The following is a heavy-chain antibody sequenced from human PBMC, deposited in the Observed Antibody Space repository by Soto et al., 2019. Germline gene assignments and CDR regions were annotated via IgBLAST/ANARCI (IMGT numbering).Heavy chain of an antibody. CDR1: GGTISSYY. Sequence: PSEPKSVTCTVSGGTISSYYWSRVSKTQGKGLEWIGKIYHSGSTNYNPSLKSRVTISVDKSKNQFSLKLSSVTAADTAIYYCARDSLGIAVLGTGRSKNNWFDPWGQGTLVTVSS. D-gene: IGHD6-19*01. V-gene: IGHV4-34*01. J-gene: IGHJ5*02. CDR2: IYHSGST. CDR3: ARDSLGIAVLGTGRSKNNWFDP.